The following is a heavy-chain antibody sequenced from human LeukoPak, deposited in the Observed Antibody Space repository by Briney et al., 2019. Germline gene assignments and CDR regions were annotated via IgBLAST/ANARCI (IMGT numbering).Heavy chain of an antibody. D-gene: IGHD6-13*01. CDR1: GLTFSNTW. CDR3: SAFTWYSLSA. CDR2: IKSKIAGGTT. V-gene: IGHV3-15*01. J-gene: IGHJ5*02. Sequence: GESLRLSCTASGLTFSNTWMTWVRQAPGKGLEWVGLIKSKIAGGTTEFAAPVKGRFTISRDDSKSTLYLQMNSLKIEDTAVYYCSAFTWYSLSAWGRGTLVTVSP.